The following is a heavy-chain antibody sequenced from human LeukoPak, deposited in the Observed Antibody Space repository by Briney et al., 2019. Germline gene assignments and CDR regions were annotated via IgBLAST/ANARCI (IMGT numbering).Heavy chain of an antibody. CDR3: ARDGQPFDS. Sequence: PGKSLRLSCATSGFTFRSYWMSWVRQAPGKGLEWVANIKQDGSEKYYVDSVKGRFAISRDNAKKSLFLQMNSLRVEDTAVYYCARDGQPFDSWGQGTLVTVSS. V-gene: IGHV3-7*03. CDR2: IKQDGSEK. J-gene: IGHJ4*02. CDR1: GFTFRSYW.